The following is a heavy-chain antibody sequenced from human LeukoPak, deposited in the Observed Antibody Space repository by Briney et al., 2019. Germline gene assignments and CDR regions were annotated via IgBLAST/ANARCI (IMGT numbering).Heavy chain of an antibody. CDR2: ISYDGSNK. CDR3: AKDFRRISGSYYVFDY. Sequence: PGGSLRLSCAASGFTFSSYGMHWVRQAPGKGLEWVAVISYDGSNKYYADSVKGRFTISRDNSKNTLYLQMNSLRAEDTAVYYCAKDFRRISGSYYVFDYWGQRTLVTVSS. J-gene: IGHJ4*02. CDR1: GFTFSSYG. V-gene: IGHV3-30*18. D-gene: IGHD1-26*01.